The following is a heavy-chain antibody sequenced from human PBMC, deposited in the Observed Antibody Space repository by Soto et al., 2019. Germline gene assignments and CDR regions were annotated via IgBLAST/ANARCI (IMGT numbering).Heavy chain of an antibody. Sequence: EVQLLESGGGLVQPGGSLRLSCAASGFTFSSYAMSWVRQAPGKGLEWVSAISGSGGSTYYADSVKGRFTISRDNSKNTLYLQMNSLRAEGTAVYYCAKANVVVVAATPGGAFDYWGQGTLVTVSS. CDR1: GFTFSSYA. CDR2: ISGSGGST. J-gene: IGHJ4*02. D-gene: IGHD2-15*01. CDR3: AKANVVVVAATPGGAFDY. V-gene: IGHV3-23*01.